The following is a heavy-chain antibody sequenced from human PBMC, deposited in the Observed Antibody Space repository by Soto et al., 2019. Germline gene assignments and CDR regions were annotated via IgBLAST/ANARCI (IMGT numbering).Heavy chain of an antibody. J-gene: IGHJ3*01. CDR2: IHSDGSST. D-gene: IGHD1-26*01. CDR1: RFTFSYYW. Sequence: EVQLVESGGGLVQPGESLRLCCAASRFTFSYYWMHWVRQAPGKGLVWVSRIHSDGSSTTYADSVKDRFTISRDNARNTLYLQMNSLRAEDTAVYYCARGDRGAFDLWGQGTVLTVSS. CDR3: ARGDRGAFDL. V-gene: IGHV3-74*03.